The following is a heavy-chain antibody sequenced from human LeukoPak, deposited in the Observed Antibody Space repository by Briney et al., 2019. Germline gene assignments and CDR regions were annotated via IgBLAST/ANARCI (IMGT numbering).Heavy chain of an antibody. D-gene: IGHD4-17*01. CDR3: ARARGDYGDPHYFDY. Sequence: SETLSLTCTVSGGSISSYYWNWIRQPPGRGLEWIGYIYYSGSTYYNPSLKSRVTISVDRSKNQFSLKLSSVTAADTAVYYCARARGDYGDPHYFDYWGQGTLVTVSS. CDR1: GGSISSYY. CDR2: IYYSGST. J-gene: IGHJ4*02. V-gene: IGHV4-59*12.